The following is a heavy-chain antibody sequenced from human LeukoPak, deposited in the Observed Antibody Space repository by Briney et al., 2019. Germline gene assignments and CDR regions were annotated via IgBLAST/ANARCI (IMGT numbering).Heavy chain of an antibody. D-gene: IGHD5-12*01. CDR1: GGSFRGYY. V-gene: IGHV4-34*01. CDR3: ARGSRRGSIDFDY. Sequence: TPSETLSLTCAVYGGSFRGYYWSWIRQPPGKGLEWIGEINHSGSTNYNPSLKSRVTISVDTSKNQFSLKLSSVTAADTAVHYCARGSRRGSIDFDYWGQGTLVTVSS. J-gene: IGHJ4*02. CDR2: INHSGST.